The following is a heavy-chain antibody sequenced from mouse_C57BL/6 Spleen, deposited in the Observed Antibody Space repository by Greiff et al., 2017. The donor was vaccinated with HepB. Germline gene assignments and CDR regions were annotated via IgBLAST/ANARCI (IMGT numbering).Heavy chain of an antibody. J-gene: IGHJ4*01. Sequence: QVQLQQSGAELVKPGASVKISCKASGYAFSSYWMNWVKQRPGKGLEWIGQIYPGDGDTNYNGKFKGKATLTADKSSSTAYMQLSSLTSEDSAVYFCARSAYGSSYEGYYAMDYWGQGTSVTVSS. CDR2: IYPGDGDT. D-gene: IGHD1-1*01. CDR3: ARSAYGSSYEGYYAMDY. V-gene: IGHV1-80*01. CDR1: GYAFSSYW.